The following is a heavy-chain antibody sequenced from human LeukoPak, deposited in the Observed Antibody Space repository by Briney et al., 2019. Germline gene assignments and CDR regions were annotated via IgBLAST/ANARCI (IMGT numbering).Heavy chain of an antibody. D-gene: IGHD3-3*01. Sequence: SETLSLTCAVYGGSFSGYYWSWIRQPPGKGLEWIGEINHSGSTNYNPSLKSRVTISVDTSNNQFSLKLSSVTAADTAVYYCARANYDFWSGLAALFDYWGQGTLVTVSS. CDR3: ARANYDFWSGLAALFDY. V-gene: IGHV4-34*01. CDR1: GGSFSGYY. J-gene: IGHJ4*02. CDR2: INHSGST.